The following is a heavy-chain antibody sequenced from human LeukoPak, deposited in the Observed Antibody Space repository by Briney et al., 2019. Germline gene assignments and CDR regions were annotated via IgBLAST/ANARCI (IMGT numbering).Heavy chain of an antibody. CDR2: ISGSGGST. Sequence: GGSLRLSCAASGFTFSSYAMSWVRQAPGRGLEWVSAISGSGGSTYYADSVKGRFTISRDNSKNTLYLQMNSLRAEDTAVYYCAKGRRSRSWSGDFQHWGQGTLVTVSS. CDR3: AKGRRSRSWSGDFQH. J-gene: IGHJ1*01. D-gene: IGHD6-13*01. CDR1: GFTFSSYA. V-gene: IGHV3-23*01.